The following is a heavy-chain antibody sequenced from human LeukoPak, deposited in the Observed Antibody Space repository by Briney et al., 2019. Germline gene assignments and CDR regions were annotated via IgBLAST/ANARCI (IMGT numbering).Heavy chain of an antibody. CDR3: AKVGEYSSSWGAFDI. CDR2: ISFDGSHK. CDR1: GGSISSSN. J-gene: IGHJ3*02. Sequence: LSLTCAVSGGSISSSNWWSWVRQPPGKGLEWVAVISFDGSHKYYADSVKGRFTISRDNSKNTLYLQMNSLRAEDTAVYYCAKVGEYSSSWGAFDIWGQGTMVTVSS. V-gene: IGHV3-30*18. D-gene: IGHD6-6*01.